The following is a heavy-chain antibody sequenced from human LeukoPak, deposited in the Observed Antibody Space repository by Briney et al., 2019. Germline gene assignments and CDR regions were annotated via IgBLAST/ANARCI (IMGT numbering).Heavy chain of an antibody. CDR3: AKSLTTYYYYGMDV. J-gene: IGHJ6*02. Sequence: PGGSLRLSCAASGFTFSSYGMHWVRQAPGKGLEWVAVISYDGSNKYYADSVKGRFTISRDNSKNTLYLQMNSLRAEDTAVYYCAKSLTTYYYYGMDVWGQGTTVTVSS. CDR2: ISYDGSNK. D-gene: IGHD4-11*01. V-gene: IGHV3-30*18. CDR1: GFTFSSYG.